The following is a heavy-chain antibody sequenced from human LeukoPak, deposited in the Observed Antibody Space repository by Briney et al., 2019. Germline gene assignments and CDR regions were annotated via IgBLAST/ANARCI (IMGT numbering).Heavy chain of an antibody. CDR3: AKDIGGYYYYGMDV. J-gene: IGHJ6*04. Sequence: RGSLRLSCAASGFTFDDYAMHWVRQAPGKGLEWVSLISWDGGSTYYADSVKGRFTISRDNSKNSLYLQMNSLRAEDTALYYCAKDIGGYYYYGMDVWGKGTTVTVSS. V-gene: IGHV3-43D*04. CDR2: ISWDGGST. CDR1: GFTFDDYA.